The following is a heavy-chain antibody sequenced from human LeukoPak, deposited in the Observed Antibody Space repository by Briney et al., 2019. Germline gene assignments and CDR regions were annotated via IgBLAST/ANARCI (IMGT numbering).Heavy chain of an antibody. D-gene: IGHD3-16*01. V-gene: IGHV3-11*06. CDR2: ISSSSSYT. Sequence: GGSLRLSCAASGFTFSDYYMSWIRQAPGKGLEWVSYISSSSSYTNYADSVRGRFTISRDNAKRTLFLQMNSLRAEDTAVYYCTRDTFGPDDHWGQGTLVTVSS. CDR3: TRDTFGPDDH. J-gene: IGHJ5*02. CDR1: GFTFSDYY.